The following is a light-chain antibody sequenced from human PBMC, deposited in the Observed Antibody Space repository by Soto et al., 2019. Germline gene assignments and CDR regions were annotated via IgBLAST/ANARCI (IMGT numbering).Light chain of an antibody. CDR2: EAS. J-gene: IGKJ1*01. V-gene: IGKV3-11*01. Sequence: EIGFTQSPSTLSVSPGERATLSCRASQTVSSSLAWYQQKPGQAPRLLIYEASNRATGIPARFSGSGSGADFTLTISRLDPEDFAVYYCQQRSNWPWTFGQGTKVDIK. CDR3: QQRSNWPWT. CDR1: QTVSSS.